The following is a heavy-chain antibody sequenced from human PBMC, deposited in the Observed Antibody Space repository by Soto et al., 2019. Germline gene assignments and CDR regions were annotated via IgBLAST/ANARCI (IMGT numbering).Heavy chain of an antibody. CDR2: IIPILGIA. CDR3: ARELNTPLDAFDI. Sequence: ASVKVSCKASGGTFSSYTISWVRQAPGQGLEWMGRIIPILGIANYAQKFQGRVTITADKSTSTAYMELSSLRSEDTAVYYCARELNTPLDAFDIWGQGTMVTVS. D-gene: IGHD2-2*02. CDR1: GGTFSSYT. V-gene: IGHV1-69*04. J-gene: IGHJ3*02.